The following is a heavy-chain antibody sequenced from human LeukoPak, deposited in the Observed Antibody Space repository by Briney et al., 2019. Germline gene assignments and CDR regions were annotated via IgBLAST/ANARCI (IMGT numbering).Heavy chain of an antibody. CDR2: IGTDGSGT. V-gene: IGHV3-74*01. CDR1: GFTFTTYR. J-gene: IGHJ3*01. D-gene: IGHD4-23*01. Sequence: PGGSLRLSCAASGFTFTTYRMDWVRQVPGKGLLWVARIGTDGSGTAYADSVQGRFTISRDNAKNTLFLQMSGLRPEDTAVYYCARDKYGGNSNAFDVWGQGTLVSVSS. CDR3: ARDKYGGNSNAFDV.